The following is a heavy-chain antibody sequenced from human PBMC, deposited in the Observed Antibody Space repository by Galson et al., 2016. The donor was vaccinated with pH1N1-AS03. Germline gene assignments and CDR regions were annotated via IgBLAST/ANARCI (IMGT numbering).Heavy chain of an antibody. CDR2: ISDSGDST. V-gene: IGHV3-23*01. D-gene: IGHD3-10*01. Sequence: SLRLSCAASEFTFSIFAMNWVRQVPGKGLEWVSTISDSGDSTSYADSVRGRFTISRGNSKNTLYLQVDSLRAEDTAIYYCAREGVAGTFDFWGQGTLVTVSS. J-gene: IGHJ4*02. CDR1: EFTFSIFA. CDR3: AREGVAGTFDF.